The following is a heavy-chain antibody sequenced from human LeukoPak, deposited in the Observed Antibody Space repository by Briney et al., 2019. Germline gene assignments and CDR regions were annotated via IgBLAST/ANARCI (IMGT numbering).Heavy chain of an antibody. CDR2: IYYSGST. D-gene: IGHD1-14*01. CDR3: ATHVSRTSPIYFDY. CDR1: GGSISSSSYY. Sequence: SETLSLTCTVSGGSISSSSYYWGWIRQPPGKGLEWIGSIYYSGSTYYNPSLKSRVTISVDTSKNQFSLKLSSVTAADTAVYYCATHVSRTSPIYFDYWGQGTLVTVSS. V-gene: IGHV4-39*01. J-gene: IGHJ4*02.